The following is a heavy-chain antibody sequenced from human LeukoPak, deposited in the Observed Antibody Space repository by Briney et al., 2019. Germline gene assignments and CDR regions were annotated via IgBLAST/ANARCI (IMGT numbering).Heavy chain of an antibody. J-gene: IGHJ3*02. D-gene: IGHD3-22*01. CDR2: INLSVRT. V-gene: IGHV4-34*01. Sequence: HPSATLSPTRAVYARSFSGYYWGWIRQPPGKGLEWIGEINLSVRTNNNTSLKRRVTISVDTSKNQFSLKLSSVTAADTAVYYCARAENYYDSSGYVGAFDIWGQGTMVTVSS. CDR1: ARSFSGYY. CDR3: ARAENYYDSSGYVGAFDI.